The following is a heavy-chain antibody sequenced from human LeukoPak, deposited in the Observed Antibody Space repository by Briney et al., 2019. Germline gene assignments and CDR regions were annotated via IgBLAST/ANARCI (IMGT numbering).Heavy chain of an antibody. J-gene: IGHJ6*02. Sequence: SETLSLTCIVSGDSISSGSFYWGWIRQPPGQGLEWIGSIDYSGSSYYNPSLKSRVTISVDTSKNQFSLKLSSVTAAGTAVYYCATGIAVAGTHYYYGMDVWGQGTTVTVSS. CDR1: GDSISSGSFY. CDR3: ATGIAVAGTHYYYGMDV. CDR2: IDYSGSS. V-gene: IGHV4-39*07. D-gene: IGHD6-19*01.